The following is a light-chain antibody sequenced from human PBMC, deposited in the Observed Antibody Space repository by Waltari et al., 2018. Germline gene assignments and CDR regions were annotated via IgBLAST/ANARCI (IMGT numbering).Light chain of an antibody. Sequence: SYVLTQPPSVSVAPGKTATIPCGGNNIGSKSVHWYQQKPGQAPVLVMYYDSDRPSGTPERFSGSNAGKTATLTSSRVEAGDEADYYCHVWESYSDHAVFGGGTQLTVL. J-gene: IGLJ7*01. CDR2: YDS. CDR3: HVWESYSDHAV. V-gene: IGLV3-21*01. CDR1: NIGSKS.